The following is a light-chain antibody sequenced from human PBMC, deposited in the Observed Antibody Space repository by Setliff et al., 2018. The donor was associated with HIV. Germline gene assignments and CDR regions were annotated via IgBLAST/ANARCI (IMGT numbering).Light chain of an antibody. CDR2: EVS. Sequence: QSALTQPASVSGSPGQSITISCTGTNRDVGGYNFVSWYQQHPGKAPKLIIYEVSNRPSGVSNRFSGSKSGNTASLTISGLQADDEADYYCSSYTTTSTLRVFGAGTKVTVL. J-gene: IGLJ1*01. CDR1: NRDVGGYNF. V-gene: IGLV2-14*01. CDR3: SSYTTTSTLRV.